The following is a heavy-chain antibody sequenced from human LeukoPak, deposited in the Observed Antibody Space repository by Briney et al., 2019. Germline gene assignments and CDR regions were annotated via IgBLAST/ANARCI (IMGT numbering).Heavy chain of an antibody. CDR3: ARDQGLNWFDP. J-gene: IGHJ5*02. CDR2: IYYSGST. Sequence: SETLSLTCPVSGGSVSSGGYYWSWIRQPPGKGLEWIGYIYYSGSTNYNPSLKSRVTISVDTSKNQFSLKLSSVTAADTAVYYCARDQGLNWFDPWGQGTLVTVSS. CDR1: GGSVSSGGYY. V-gene: IGHV4-61*08.